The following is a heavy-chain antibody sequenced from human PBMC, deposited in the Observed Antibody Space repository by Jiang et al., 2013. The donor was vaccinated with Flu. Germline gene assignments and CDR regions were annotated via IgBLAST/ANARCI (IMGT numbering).Heavy chain of an antibody. CDR3: ARRLGYWFDP. CDR1: GYSIISGYY. Sequence: GLVKPSETLSLTCSVSGYSIISGYYWGWIRQPPGKGLEWIGSIYHSGSTYYNPSLKSRVTISVDTSKNQFSLKLSSVTAADTAVYYCARRLGYWFDPWGQGTLVTVSS. D-gene: IGHD3-22*01. V-gene: IGHV4-38-2*02. J-gene: IGHJ5*02. CDR2: IYHSGST.